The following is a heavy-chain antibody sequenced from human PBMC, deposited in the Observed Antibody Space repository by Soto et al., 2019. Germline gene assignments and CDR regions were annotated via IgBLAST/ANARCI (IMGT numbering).Heavy chain of an antibody. Sequence: SETLSLTCTVSGGSISSGGYHWSWIRQHPGKGLEWIGYIYYSGSTYYNPSLKSRVTISVDTSKNQFSLKLSSVTAADTAVYYCARDSHQLLLNWGQGTLVTVSS. J-gene: IGHJ4*02. D-gene: IGHD2-2*01. CDR2: IYYSGST. V-gene: IGHV4-31*03. CDR3: ARDSHQLLLN. CDR1: GGSISSGGYH.